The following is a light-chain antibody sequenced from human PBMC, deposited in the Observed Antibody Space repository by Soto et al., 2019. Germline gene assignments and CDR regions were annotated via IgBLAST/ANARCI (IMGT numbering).Light chain of an antibody. J-gene: IGLJ2*01. CDR3: QTWGTGIVI. CDR1: SGHSNYA. Sequence: QLVLTQSPSASASLGASVKLTCTLSSGHSNYAIAWHQQQPEKGPRYLMKLNRDGSHSKGDGIPNRFSGSSSGAERYLTISMLQSEDEADYYCQTWGTGIVIFGGGTKLTVL. CDR2: LNRDGSH. V-gene: IGLV4-69*01.